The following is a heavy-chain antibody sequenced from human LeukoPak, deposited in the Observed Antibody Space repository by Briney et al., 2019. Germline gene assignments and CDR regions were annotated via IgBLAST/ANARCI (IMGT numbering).Heavy chain of an antibody. CDR2: ISGDGGST. V-gene: IGHV3-43*02. J-gene: IGHJ2*01. CDR1: GFTFDDNA. Sequence: GESLKISCKGSGFTFDDNAMHWVRQAPGKGLEWVSLISGDGGSTYYADSVKGRFTISRDNSKNSLYLQMNSLRTEDTAVYYCAKVLIFYWYFDLWGRGTLVTVSS. D-gene: IGHD3-10*01. CDR3: AKVLIFYWYFDL.